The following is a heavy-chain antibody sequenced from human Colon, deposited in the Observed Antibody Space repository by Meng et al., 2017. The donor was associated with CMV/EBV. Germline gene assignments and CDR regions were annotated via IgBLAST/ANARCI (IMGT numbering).Heavy chain of an antibody. CDR3: ARGRSLTGKGTNYFNGLDL. D-gene: IGHD3-9*01. CDR1: GTSFPLYS. V-gene: IGHV4-34*01. J-gene: IGHJ6*02. Sequence: SETLSPTCTLYGTSFPLYSWTWIRRAPGKGLEWIGDIDPRGTTNYNPSFKSRRTIPANTSKNQFTLNLTSVTAADTAVHYCARGRSLTGKGTNYFNGLDLWGQEAMVTVSS. CDR2: IDPRGTT.